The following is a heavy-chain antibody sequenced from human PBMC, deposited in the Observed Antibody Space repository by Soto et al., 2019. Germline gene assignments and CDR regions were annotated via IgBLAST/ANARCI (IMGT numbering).Heavy chain of an antibody. Sequence: QVQLVQSGAEVKKPGASVKVSCKASGYTFTSHIMHWVRQAPGQRLEWMGWINVGNGNTKYSQNFQGRVTVTRVTSASTAYMELSSLTAEDTAVYYCARDLWAVAGSAAHNWFDPWGQGTLVTVSS. J-gene: IGHJ5*02. CDR1: GYTFTSHI. V-gene: IGHV1-3*01. D-gene: IGHD6-19*01. CDR2: INVGNGNT. CDR3: ARDLWAVAGSAAHNWFDP.